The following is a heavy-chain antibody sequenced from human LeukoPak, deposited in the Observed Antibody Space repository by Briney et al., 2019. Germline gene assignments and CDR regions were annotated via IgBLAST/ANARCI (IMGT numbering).Heavy chain of an antibody. CDR1: GYSFTSYW. D-gene: IGHD6-19*01. V-gene: IGHV5-51*01. CDR3: ARPQGYSSGWWEGFDY. CDR2: IYPGDSDT. Sequence: GESLKISCKGSGYSFTSYWIGWVRQMPGKGLEWMGIIYPGDSDTRYSPSFQGQVTISADKSISTAYLQWSSLKASDTAMYYCARPQGYSSGWWEGFDYWGQGTLVTVSS. J-gene: IGHJ4*02.